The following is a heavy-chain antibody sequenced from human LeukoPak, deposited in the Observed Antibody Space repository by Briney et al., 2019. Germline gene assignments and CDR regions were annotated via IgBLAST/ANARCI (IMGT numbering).Heavy chain of an antibody. CDR3: ARVGAARPGEDYFDY. CDR1: GGSISSYY. Sequence: SETLSLTCTVSGGSISSYYWSWIRQPAGKGLEWIGRICTSGSTNYNPSLKSRVTMSVDTSKNQFSLKLSSVTAADTAVYYCARVGAARPGEDYFDYWGQGTLVTVSS. J-gene: IGHJ4*02. V-gene: IGHV4-4*07. D-gene: IGHD6-6*01. CDR2: ICTSGST.